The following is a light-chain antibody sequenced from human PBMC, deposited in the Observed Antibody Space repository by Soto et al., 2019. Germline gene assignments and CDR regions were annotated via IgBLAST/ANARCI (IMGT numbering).Light chain of an antibody. V-gene: IGKV1-5*01. CDR2: DAS. CDR3: QQSETYPLT. Sequence: EIRVAQAASTMTKSVGDRATITCRASQSISRWLAWYQQKPGKAPNLLIYDASTWMSGVPARFSGSGSGTEFTLTISSLQPDDFATYYCQQSETYPLTFGQGTRLEI. CDR1: QSISRW. J-gene: IGKJ5*01.